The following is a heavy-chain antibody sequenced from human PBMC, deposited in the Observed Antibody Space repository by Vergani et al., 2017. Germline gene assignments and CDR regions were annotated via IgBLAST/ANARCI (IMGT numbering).Heavy chain of an antibody. Sequence: EVQLVESGGGLVKPGGSLRLSCAASGFTFSSYSMNWVRQAPGKGLEWVSAISGSGGSTYYADSVKGRFTISRDNSKNTLYLQMNSLRAEDTAVYYCAKDLPMDDAFDIWGQGTMVTVSS. CDR2: ISGSGGST. J-gene: IGHJ3*02. V-gene: IGHV3-23*04. D-gene: IGHD3-10*01. CDR1: GFTFSSYS. CDR3: AKDLPMDDAFDI.